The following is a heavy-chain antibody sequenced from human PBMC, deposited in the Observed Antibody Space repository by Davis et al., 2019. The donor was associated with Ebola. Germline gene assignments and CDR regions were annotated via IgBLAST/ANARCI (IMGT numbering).Heavy chain of an antibody. J-gene: IGHJ6*04. CDR1: GLPFSTYT. V-gene: IGHV3-21*04. Sequence: GGSLRLSCAASGLPFSTYTMNWVRQAPGKGLEWVSSISSSSSYIYYVDSVKGRFTISRDNAKNSLYLQMNSLRAEDTALYYCAKDTYYDYYYGMDVWGKGTTVTVSS. CDR2: ISSSSSYI. CDR3: AKDTYYDYYYGMDV.